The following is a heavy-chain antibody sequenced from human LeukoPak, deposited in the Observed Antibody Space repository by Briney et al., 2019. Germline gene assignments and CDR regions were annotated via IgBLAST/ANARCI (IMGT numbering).Heavy chain of an antibody. D-gene: IGHD5-18*01. CDR1: GFTFSSFW. Sequence: PGGSLRLSCAASGFTFSSFWMSWVRQAPGKGLEWVANIREDGSEKYYVDSVKSRFTISRDNAKNSLYLQMNSLRAEDTAVYYCVRRGYKYDYWGQGTMVTVSS. CDR2: IREDGSEK. J-gene: IGHJ3*01. CDR3: VRRGYKYDY. V-gene: IGHV3-7*05.